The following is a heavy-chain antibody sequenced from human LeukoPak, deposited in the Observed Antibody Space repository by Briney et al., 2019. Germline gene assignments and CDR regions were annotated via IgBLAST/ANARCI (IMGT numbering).Heavy chain of an antibody. V-gene: IGHV1-69*06. CDR3: ARDRGYCSSTSCYSSNWFDP. D-gene: IGHD2-2*02. Sequence: SVKVSCXASGGTFSSYAISWVRQAPGQGLEWMGGIIPIFGTANYAQKFQGRVTITADKSTSTAYMELSSLRSEDTAVYYCARDRGYCSSTSCYSSNWFDPWGQGTLVTVSS. CDR1: GGTFSSYA. J-gene: IGHJ5*02. CDR2: IIPIFGTA.